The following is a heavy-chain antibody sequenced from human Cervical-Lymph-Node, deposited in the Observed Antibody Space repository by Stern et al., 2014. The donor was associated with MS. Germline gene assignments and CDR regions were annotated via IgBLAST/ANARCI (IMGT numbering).Heavy chain of an antibody. V-gene: IGHV1-2*04. CDR2: INPNSGGT. CDR1: GYTFTGYY. J-gene: IGHJ4*02. D-gene: IGHD4-11*01. CDR3: ARGYSNQEYYFDY. Sequence: QVQLVPSGAEVKKPGASGKVSCKASGYTFTGYYMHWVRQAPGQGLEWMGWINPNSGGTNYAQKFQGWVTMTRDTSISTAYMELSRLRSDDTAVYYCARGYSNQEYYFDYWGQGTLVTVSS.